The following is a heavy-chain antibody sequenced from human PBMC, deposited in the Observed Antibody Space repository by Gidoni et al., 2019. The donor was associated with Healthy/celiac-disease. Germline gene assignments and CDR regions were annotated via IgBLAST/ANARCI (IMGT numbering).Heavy chain of an antibody. V-gene: IGHV1-69*01. CDR2: IIPIFGTA. J-gene: IGHJ3*02. D-gene: IGHD5-18*01. CDR1: GGTFSSYA. CDR3: ARDGGYSYGPRDAFDI. Sequence: QVQLVQSGAEVKKPGSSVKVSCKASGGTFSSYAISWVRQAPGQGLEWMGGIIPIFGTANYEQKFQGRVTITADESTSTAYMELSSLRSEDTAVYYCARDGGYSYGPRDAFDIWGQGTMVTVSS.